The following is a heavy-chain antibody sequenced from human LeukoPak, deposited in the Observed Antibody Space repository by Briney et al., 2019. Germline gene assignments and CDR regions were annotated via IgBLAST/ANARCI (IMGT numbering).Heavy chain of an antibody. J-gene: IGHJ4*02. Sequence: ASVKVSCKASGYTFTSYGINWVRQATGQGLEWMGWMNPNSGNTGYAQKFQGRVTMTRNTSISTAYMELSSLRSEDTAVYYCARGHGPPTDCTNGVCYTRGYFDYWGQGTLVTVSS. CDR1: GYTFTSYG. CDR3: ARGHGPPTDCTNGVCYTRGYFDY. CDR2: MNPNSGNT. V-gene: IGHV1-8*01. D-gene: IGHD2-8*01.